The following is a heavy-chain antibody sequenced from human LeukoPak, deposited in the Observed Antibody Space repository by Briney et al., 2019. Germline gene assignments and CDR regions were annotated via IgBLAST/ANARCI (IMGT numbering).Heavy chain of an antibody. CDR2: IYYSGST. CDR3: ARGNWNYVLRSVAFDY. J-gene: IGHJ4*02. Sequence: PSQTLSLPCTVAGGSISSGGYYWSWIRQHPGKGLECIGYIYYSGSTNYNPSLKSRVTISVDTSKNQFSLKLSSVTAADTAVYYCARGNWNYVLRSVAFDYWGQGTLVTVSS. V-gene: IGHV4-31*03. CDR1: GGSISSGGYY. D-gene: IGHD1-7*01.